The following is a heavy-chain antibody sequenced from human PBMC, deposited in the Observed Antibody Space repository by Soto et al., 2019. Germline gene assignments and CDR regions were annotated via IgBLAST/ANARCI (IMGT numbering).Heavy chain of an antibody. CDR1: GGSISSSSYY. J-gene: IGHJ6*02. D-gene: IGHD6-6*01. CDR3: ARLRQLVTPSAYYYYYGMDV. CDR2: IHYSGST. Sequence: SETLSLTCTVSGGSISSSSYYWGWIRQPPGKGLEWIGSIHYSGSTYYNPSLKSRVTISVDTSKNQFSLKLSSVTAADTAVYYCARLRQLVTPSAYYYYYGMDVWGQGTTVTVSS. V-gene: IGHV4-39*01.